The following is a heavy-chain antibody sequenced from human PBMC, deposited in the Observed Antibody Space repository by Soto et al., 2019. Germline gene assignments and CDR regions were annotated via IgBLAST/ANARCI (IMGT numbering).Heavy chain of an antibody. CDR3: ARARRGTVATISLDY. Sequence: QVQLQQWGAGLLKPSETLSLTCAVYGGSFSGYYWSWIRQPPGKGLEWIGEINHSGSTNYNPSLKRRVTISVDTSKNQFSLKLSSVTAADTAVYYCARARRGTVATISLDYWGQGTLVTVSS. CDR1: GGSFSGYY. CDR2: INHSGST. J-gene: IGHJ4*02. D-gene: IGHD5-12*01. V-gene: IGHV4-34*01.